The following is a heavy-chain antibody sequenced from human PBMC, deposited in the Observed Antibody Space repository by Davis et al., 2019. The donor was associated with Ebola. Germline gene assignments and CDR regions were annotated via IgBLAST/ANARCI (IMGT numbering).Heavy chain of an antibody. CDR2: INSDGSST. CDR1: GFTFSSYW. CDR3: ARGKSGSYYLGAFDI. D-gene: IGHD1-26*01. V-gene: IGHV3-74*01. Sequence: PGGSLRLSCAASGFTFSSYWMHWVRQAPGKGLVWVSRINSDGSSTSYADSVKGRFTISRDNAKNTLYLQMNSLRAEDTAVYYCARGKSGSYYLGAFDIWGQGTMVTVFS. J-gene: IGHJ3*02.